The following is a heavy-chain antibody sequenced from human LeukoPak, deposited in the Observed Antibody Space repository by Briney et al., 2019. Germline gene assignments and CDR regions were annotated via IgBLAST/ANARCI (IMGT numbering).Heavy chain of an antibody. CDR3: AKGRRTGFVDY. Sequence: GGSLRLSCEPSIFVFSEYYMHWVRLAPGKGLEWLAVITNDGSRQFYADSVKGRFTVSRDNSKSLLFLQMESLRHDDTGIYYCAKGRRTGFVDYWGQGALVTVSS. CDR2: ITNDGSRQ. J-gene: IGHJ4*02. V-gene: IGHV3-30*18. CDR1: IFVFSEYY. D-gene: IGHD1-1*01.